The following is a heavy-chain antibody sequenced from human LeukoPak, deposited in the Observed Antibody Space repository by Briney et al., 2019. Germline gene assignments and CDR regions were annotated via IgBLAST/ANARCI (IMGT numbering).Heavy chain of an antibody. CDR3: ARDIRVTTVTRNDAFDV. Sequence: GGSLRLSCAVSGFTLSSYGMQWVRQAPGKGPEWVAVIWHDESQKYYADSVKGRFTISRDNSKNTLYLQMNSLRAEDTAVYYCARDIRVTTVTRNDAFDVWGQGTMVTVSS. J-gene: IGHJ3*01. D-gene: IGHD4-17*01. CDR1: GFTLSSYG. V-gene: IGHV3-33*01. CDR2: IWHDESQK.